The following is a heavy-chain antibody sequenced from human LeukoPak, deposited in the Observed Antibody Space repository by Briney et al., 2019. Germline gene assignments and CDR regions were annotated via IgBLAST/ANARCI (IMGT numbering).Heavy chain of an antibody. CDR3: ARYLRRESLTSSHFDY. CDR2: IYYSGTT. CDR1: GGSISTTSYY. V-gene: IGHV4-39*01. Sequence: SETLSLTCTVSGGSISTTSYYWDWVRQPPGKWLEWIGSIYYSGTTYYNPSPTSRLTLSVDTSKNHFSLKLTSVTAADTAIYYCARYLRRESLTSSHFDYWGQGTLVTVSS. D-gene: IGHD3-9*01. J-gene: IGHJ4*02.